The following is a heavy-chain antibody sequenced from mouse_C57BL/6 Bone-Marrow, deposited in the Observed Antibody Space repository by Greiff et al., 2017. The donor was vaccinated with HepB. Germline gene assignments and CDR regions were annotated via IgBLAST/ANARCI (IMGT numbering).Heavy chain of an antibody. CDR3: ARRGRYGHWYFDV. CDR1: GFSLSTSGMG. Sequence: QVTLKECGPGILQSSQTLSLTCSFSGFSLSTSGMGVSWIRQPSGKGLEWLAHIYWDDDKRYNPSLKSRLTISKDTSRNQVFLKITSVDTADTATYYCARRGRYGHWYFDVWGTGTTVTVSS. CDR2: IYWDDDK. V-gene: IGHV8-12*01. D-gene: IGHD2-10*02. J-gene: IGHJ1*03.